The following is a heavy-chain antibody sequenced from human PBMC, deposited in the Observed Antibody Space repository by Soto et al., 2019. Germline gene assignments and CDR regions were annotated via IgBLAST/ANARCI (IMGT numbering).Heavy chain of an antibody. CDR3: ATGSFTSTGGRIGYHYNAMDV. Sequence: ASVKVSCKSSGGTFSSHSINWVRQSPGQGLEWRGGIIPIFGPANFAKKFQGRVTITADESTTTAYMELSSLTSEDTAVYYCATGSFTSTGGRIGYHYNAMDVWGQGTTVTVSS. J-gene: IGHJ6*02. V-gene: IGHV1-69*13. D-gene: IGHD1-1*01. CDR1: GGTFSSHS. CDR2: IIPIFGPA.